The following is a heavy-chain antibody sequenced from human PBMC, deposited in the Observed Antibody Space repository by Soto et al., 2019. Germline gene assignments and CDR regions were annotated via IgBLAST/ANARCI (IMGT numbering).Heavy chain of an antibody. J-gene: IGHJ4*02. V-gene: IGHV3-7*01. CDR3: ATMPATETTIY. CDR2: INEDGSEK. Sequence: PGGSLRLSCVGSGLNFSTYWMSWVRQAPGKGLEWVANINEDGSEKYYVDSLKGRLTVARDNAKKSLFLQMSSLRPEDTALYYCATMPATETTIYWGRGAQVTISS. D-gene: IGHD4-17*01. CDR1: GLNFSTYW.